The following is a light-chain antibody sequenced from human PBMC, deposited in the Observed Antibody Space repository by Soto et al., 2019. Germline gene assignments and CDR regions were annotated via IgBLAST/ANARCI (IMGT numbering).Light chain of an antibody. CDR1: QSVSSTY. CDR3: QQYDNSLYT. Sequence: EIVLTQSPGTLSLSPGESATLSCRAGQSVSSTYLAWYQQKPGQAPRLLIYGASSRATGITDRFSGSGSGTDFTLTISRLEPEDFAVYYCQQYDNSLYTFGQGIKLQIK. V-gene: IGKV3-20*01. CDR2: GAS. J-gene: IGKJ2*01.